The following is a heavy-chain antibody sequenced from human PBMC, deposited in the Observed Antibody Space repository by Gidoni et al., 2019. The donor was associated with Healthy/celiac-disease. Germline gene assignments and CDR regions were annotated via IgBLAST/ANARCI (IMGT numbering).Heavy chain of an antibody. CDR3: ARVNGDYGGNPHDY. CDR2: IYSGGST. J-gene: IGHJ4*02. CDR1: GFTVSSNY. V-gene: IGHV3-53*01. D-gene: IGHD4-17*01. Sequence: EVQLVESGGGLIQPGGSLRLSGAASGFTVSSNYMTWVRQAPGKGLEWGSVIYSGGSTYYADSVKGRFTISRDNSKNTLYLQMNSLRAEDTAVYYCARVNGDYGGNPHDYWGQGTLVTVSS.